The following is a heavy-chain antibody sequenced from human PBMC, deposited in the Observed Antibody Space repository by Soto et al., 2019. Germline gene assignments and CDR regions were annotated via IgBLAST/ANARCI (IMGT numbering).Heavy chain of an antibody. D-gene: IGHD6-13*01. CDR2: INHSGST. CDR1: GGSFSGYY. V-gene: IGHV4-34*01. CDR3: ARLYPPLRGSSWLDY. Sequence: QVQLQQWGAGLLKPSETLSLTCAVYGGSFSGYYWSWIRQPPGKGLEWIGEINHSGSTNYNPSLKSRVTISVDTSKNQSSLQLSSVTAADTAVYYCARLYPPLRGSSWLDYWGQGTLVTVSS. J-gene: IGHJ4*02.